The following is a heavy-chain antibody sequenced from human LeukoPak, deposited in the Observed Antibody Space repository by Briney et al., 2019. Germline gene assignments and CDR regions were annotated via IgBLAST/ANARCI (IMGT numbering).Heavy chain of an antibody. D-gene: IGHD7-27*01. CDR3: ATYNWGSAFDI. Sequence: GGSLRLSCEASGFSFRSYWMYWVRQAPGKGLVWVSRLSPDGNEADHADSVKGRFTISRDNAKNTLFLEMNSLRAEDTAIYYYATYNWGSAFDIWGQGTMVTVSS. CDR2: LSPDGNEA. V-gene: IGHV3-74*01. CDR1: GFSFRSYW. J-gene: IGHJ3*02.